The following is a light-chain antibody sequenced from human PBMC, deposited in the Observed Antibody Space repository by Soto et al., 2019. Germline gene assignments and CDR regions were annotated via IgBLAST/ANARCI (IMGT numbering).Light chain of an antibody. Sequence: EIVMTQSPATLSVSPGEGATLSCRASQSVRTKLAWYQQKAGQAPRLLIYGASTRATGIPARFSGSGSGTEFTLTISSLQSEDFAVYYCQQYNNWPQTFGQGTKVDIK. J-gene: IGKJ1*01. V-gene: IGKV3-15*01. CDR3: QQYNNWPQT. CDR2: GAS. CDR1: QSVRTK.